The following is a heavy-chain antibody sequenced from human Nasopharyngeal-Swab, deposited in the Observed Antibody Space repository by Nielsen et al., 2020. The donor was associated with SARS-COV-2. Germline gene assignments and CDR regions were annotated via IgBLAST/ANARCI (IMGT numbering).Heavy chain of an antibody. J-gene: IGHJ5*02. D-gene: IGHD6-19*01. CDR3: AKDAVAGPYNWFDP. CDR1: WDSVSSNSAA. Sequence: QTLALTCSISWDSVSSNSAAWNWLSQSPSRGLEWLGRTYYRSRWYNDYAVSVKSRITINPDTSKNQFSLQLNSVTPEDTAVYYCAKDAVAGPYNWFDPWGQGTLVTVSS. V-gene: IGHV6-1*01. CDR2: TYYRSRWYN.